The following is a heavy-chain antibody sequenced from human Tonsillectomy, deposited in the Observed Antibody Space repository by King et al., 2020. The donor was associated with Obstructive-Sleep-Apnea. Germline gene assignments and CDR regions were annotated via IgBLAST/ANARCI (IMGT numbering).Heavy chain of an antibody. CDR3: TKYQHNWHAPISYFDY. Sequence: VQLVESGGGLVQPGGSLRLSCAASGFTFSSYAMSWVRQAPGKGLEWVSAISGSGVSTYYADSVKGRFTISRDNSKNTLYLQMNSLRAEDTAVYYCTKYQHNWHAPISYFDYWGQGTLVTVSS. CDR2: ISGSGVST. D-gene: IGHD1-20*01. V-gene: IGHV3-23*04. J-gene: IGHJ4*02. CDR1: GFTFSSYA.